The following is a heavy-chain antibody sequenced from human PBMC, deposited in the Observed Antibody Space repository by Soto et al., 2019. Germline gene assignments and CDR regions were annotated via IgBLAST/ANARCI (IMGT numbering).Heavy chain of an antibody. CDR1: GYTFTSYA. CDR2: INAGNGNT. CDR3: TRGVPVARRYYYYYMDV. J-gene: IGHJ6*03. Sequence: ASVKVSCKASGYTFTSYAMHWVRQAPGQRLEWMGWINAGNGNTKYSQKFQGRVTITWDTSASTAYMELSSLRSEDTAVYYCTRGVPVARRYYYYYMDVWGKGTTVTVSS. D-gene: IGHD6-19*01. V-gene: IGHV1-3*01.